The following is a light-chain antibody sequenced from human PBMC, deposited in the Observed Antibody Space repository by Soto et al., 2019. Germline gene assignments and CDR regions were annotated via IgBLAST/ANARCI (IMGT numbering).Light chain of an antibody. CDR1: SSDVGTYNH. Sequence: QSVPTQPASVSGSPGQSVTISCTGTSSDVGTYNHVSWYQQHPGKAPKLMIYDVSNRPSGVSNRFSGSKSGNTASLTISGLQAEDEADYYCSSYTTSKTAVFGGGTQLTVL. CDR2: DVS. V-gene: IGLV2-14*03. J-gene: IGLJ7*01. CDR3: SSYTTSKTAV.